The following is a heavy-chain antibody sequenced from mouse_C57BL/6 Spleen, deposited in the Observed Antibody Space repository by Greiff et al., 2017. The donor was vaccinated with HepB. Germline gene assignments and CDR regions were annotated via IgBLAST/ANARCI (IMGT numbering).Heavy chain of an antibody. CDR1: GFNIKDDY. V-gene: IGHV14-4*01. Sequence: EVKLVESGAELVRPGASVKLSCTASGFNIKDDYMHWVKQRPEQGLEWIGWIDPENGDTEYASKFQGKATITADTSSNTAYLQLSSLTSEDTAVYYCTTDYDKTNWGQGTTLTVSS. CDR3: TTDYDKTN. D-gene: IGHD2-4*01. CDR2: IDPENGDT. J-gene: IGHJ2*01.